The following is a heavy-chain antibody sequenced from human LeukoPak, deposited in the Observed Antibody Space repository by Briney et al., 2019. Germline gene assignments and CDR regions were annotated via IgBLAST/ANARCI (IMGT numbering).Heavy chain of an antibody. J-gene: IGHJ4*02. CDR2: IIPIFGTA. V-gene: IGHV1-69*13. Sequence: SVKVSCKASGGTFSSYAISWVRQAPGQGLEWMGGIIPIFGTANYAQKFQGRVTITADESTSTAYMELSSLRSEDTAVYYCARGYSGYDEPPGYWGQGTLVTVSS. CDR1: GGTFSSYA. D-gene: IGHD5-12*01. CDR3: ARGYSGYDEPPGY.